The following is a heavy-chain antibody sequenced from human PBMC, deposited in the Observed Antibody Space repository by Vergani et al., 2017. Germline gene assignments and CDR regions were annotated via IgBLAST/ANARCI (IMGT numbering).Heavy chain of an antibody. CDR2: ISYDGSNK. Sequence: VQLVESGGGLVKPGGSLRLSCAASGFTFSSYGMHWVRQAPGKGLEWVAVISYDGSNKYYADSVKGRFTISRDNSKNTLYLQMNSLRAEDTAVYYCAKGLRQQLVPYYFDYWGQGTLVTVSS. V-gene: IGHV3-30*18. J-gene: IGHJ4*02. CDR3: AKGLRQQLVPYYFDY. D-gene: IGHD6-13*01. CDR1: GFTFSSYG.